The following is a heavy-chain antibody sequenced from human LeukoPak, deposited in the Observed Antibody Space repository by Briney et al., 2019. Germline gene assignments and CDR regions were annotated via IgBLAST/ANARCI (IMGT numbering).Heavy chain of an antibody. D-gene: IGHD3-22*01. CDR1: GGSISSYY. CDR2: IHYSGST. Sequence: ASETLSLTCTGSGGSISSYYWSWIRQPPGKGLEWIGYIHYSGSTNYNPSLKSRVTISVDTSKNQFSLKLNSVTAADTAVYFCARESGSSGYLPFDYWGQGTLVTVSS. J-gene: IGHJ4*02. V-gene: IGHV4-59*01. CDR3: ARESGSSGYLPFDY.